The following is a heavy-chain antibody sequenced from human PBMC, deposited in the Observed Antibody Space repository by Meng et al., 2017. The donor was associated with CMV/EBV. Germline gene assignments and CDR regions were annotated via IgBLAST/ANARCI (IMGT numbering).Heavy chain of an antibody. CDR2: MNPNSGNT. J-gene: IGHJ6*02. CDR1: GYTFTSYD. V-gene: IGHV1-8*01. D-gene: IGHD6-6*01. Sequence: ASVKSCKASGYTFTSYDINWVRQATGQGLEWMGWMNPNSGNTGYAQKFQGRVTMTRNTSISTAYMELSSLRSEDTAVYYCASRTSSIAARNYYYGMDVWGQGTTVTVSS. CDR3: ASRTSSIAARNYYYGMDV.